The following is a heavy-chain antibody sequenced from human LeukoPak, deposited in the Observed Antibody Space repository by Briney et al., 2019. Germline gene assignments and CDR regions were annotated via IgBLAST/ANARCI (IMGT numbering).Heavy chain of an antibody. D-gene: IGHD1-7*01. Sequence: GGSLRLSCAASGFTVSSKYMSWVRQAPGKGLEWVSVIYSGGSTYYADSVKGRFTISRDNSKNTLYLQMNSLRAEDTAVYYCARGTVITGTTAYYFDYWGQGTLVTVSS. J-gene: IGHJ4*02. CDR1: GFTVSSKY. CDR3: ARGTVITGTTAYYFDY. V-gene: IGHV3-53*01. CDR2: IYSGGST.